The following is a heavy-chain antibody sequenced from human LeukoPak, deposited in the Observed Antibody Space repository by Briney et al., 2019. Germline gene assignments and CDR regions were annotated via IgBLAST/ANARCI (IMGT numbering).Heavy chain of an antibody. D-gene: IGHD3-22*01. J-gene: IGHJ4*02. Sequence: GSLRLSCAASGFTFSSYWMSWVRQAPGKGLEWIGEINHSGNTKYNPSLKSRVTTSADTSKNQFSLKLSSVTAADTAVYYCARGHYDSSGYYRGFESWGQGTQVTVSS. V-gene: IGHV4-34*01. CDR1: GFTFSSYW. CDR2: INHSGNT. CDR3: ARGHYDSSGYYRGFES.